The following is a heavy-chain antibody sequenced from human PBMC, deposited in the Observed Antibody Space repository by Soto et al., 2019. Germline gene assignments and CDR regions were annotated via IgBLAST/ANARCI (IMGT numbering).Heavy chain of an antibody. CDR1: GFTFSSYG. J-gene: IGHJ4*02. D-gene: IGHD4-17*01. CDR2: ISYDGSNK. Sequence: QVQLVESGGGVVQPGRSLRLSCAASGFTFSSYGMHWVRQAPGKGLEWVAVISYDGSNKYYADSVKGRFTISRDNSKNTLYLQMNSLRAEDTAVYYCAKLYGDPIDYWGQGTLFTVSS. CDR3: AKLYGDPIDY. V-gene: IGHV3-30*18.